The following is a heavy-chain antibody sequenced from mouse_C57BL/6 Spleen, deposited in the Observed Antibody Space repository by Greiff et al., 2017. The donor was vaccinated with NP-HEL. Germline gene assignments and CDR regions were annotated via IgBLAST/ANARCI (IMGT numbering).Heavy chain of an antibody. CDR2: INPYNGGT. J-gene: IGHJ2*01. CDR3: ARADYDVDYFDY. CDR1: GYTFTDYY. V-gene: IGHV1-19*01. D-gene: IGHD2-4*01. Sequence: EVQLQQSGPVLVKPGASVKMSCKASGYTFTDYYMNWVKQSHGKSLEWIGVINPYNGGTSYNQKFKGKATLTVDKSSSTAYMELNSLTSEDSAVYYCARADYDVDYFDYWGQGTTLTVSS.